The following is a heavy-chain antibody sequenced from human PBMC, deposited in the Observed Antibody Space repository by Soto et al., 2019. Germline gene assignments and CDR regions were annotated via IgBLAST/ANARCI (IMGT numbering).Heavy chain of an antibody. CDR1: GYTFTSCG. CDR3: ARDQSIVDTAMTP. CDR2: ISAYDGNT. D-gene: IGHD5-18*01. V-gene: IGHV1-18*01. J-gene: IGHJ5*02. Sequence: ASVKVSCKASGYTFTSCGISWVRQAPGQGLEWMGWISAYDGNTNYAQKLQGRVTMTTDTSTSTAYMELRSLRSDDTAVYYCARDQSIVDTAMTPWGQGTLVTVS.